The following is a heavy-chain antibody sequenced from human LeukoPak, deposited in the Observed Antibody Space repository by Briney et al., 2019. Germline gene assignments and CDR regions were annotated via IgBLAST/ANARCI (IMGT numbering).Heavy chain of an antibody. CDR1: GGSISSFF. CDR3: ARLAPGNYDILTGDPKVVFDY. V-gene: IGHV4-59*01. CDR2: VHSSGST. D-gene: IGHD3-9*01. Sequence: SETLSLTCTVSGGSISSFFWSWIRQPPGKGLEWIGYVHSSGSTKYNPSLKSRLIISVDMSKNQFSLKLRSVSVADTAVYYCARLAPGNYDILTGDPKVVFDYWGQGALVTVSS. J-gene: IGHJ4*02.